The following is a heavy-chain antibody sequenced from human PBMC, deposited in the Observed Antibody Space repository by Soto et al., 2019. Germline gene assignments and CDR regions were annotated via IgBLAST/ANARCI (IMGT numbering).Heavy chain of an antibody. CDR1: GFSFSDYA. Sequence: EVPLLESGGALVQPGGSLTLSCAASGFSFSDYAMSWARQAPGKGLGWVSSISRTGDSAYYADSVKGRFAISRDRSKNRLSLQMNSLRVEDTAVYYCAKGPDGSGYYHNWFDSWGQGTLITVSS. CDR2: ISRTGDSA. CDR3: AKGPDGSGYYHNWFDS. D-gene: IGHD3-22*01. V-gene: IGHV3-23*01. J-gene: IGHJ5*01.